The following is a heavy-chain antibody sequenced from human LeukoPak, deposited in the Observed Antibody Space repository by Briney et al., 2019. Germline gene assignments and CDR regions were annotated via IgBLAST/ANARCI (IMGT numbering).Heavy chain of an antibody. CDR2: ISYDGNNK. V-gene: IGHV3-30-3*01. J-gene: IGHJ4*02. Sequence: PGRSPRLSCAASGFTFSSYAMHWVRQAPGKGLEWVAIISYDGNNKYYADSVKGRFTISRDNSKNTLYLQMNSLRAEDRAVYYCARDGDRGWYYFDYWGQGTLVTVSS. CDR3: ARDGDRGWYYFDY. CDR1: GFTFSSYA. D-gene: IGHD6-19*01.